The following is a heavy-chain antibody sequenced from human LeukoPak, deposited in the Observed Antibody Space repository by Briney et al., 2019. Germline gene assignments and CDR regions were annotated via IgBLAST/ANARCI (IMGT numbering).Heavy chain of an antibody. D-gene: IGHD3-10*01. V-gene: IGHV1-3*03. Sequence: GASVKVSCKASGYTFTSYVMHWVRQAPGQRLEWMGWINAGEGNTKYSQEFKGRVTITKDTSASTAYMELSSLRSEDTALYYCARKSASGNYPLDYWGQGTLVTVSS. CDR2: INAGEGNT. CDR3: ARKSASGNYPLDY. J-gene: IGHJ4*02. CDR1: GYTFTSYV.